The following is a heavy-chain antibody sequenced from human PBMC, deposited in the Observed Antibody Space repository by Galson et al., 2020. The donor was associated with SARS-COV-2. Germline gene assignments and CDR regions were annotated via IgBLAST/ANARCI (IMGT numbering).Heavy chain of an antibody. Sequence: GGSLRLPCAASGFTFSSYAMHWVRQAPGKGLEWVAVISYDGSNKYYADSVKGRFTISRDNSKNTLYLQMNSLRAEDTAVYYCARESVGDYFDYWGQGTLVTVSS. D-gene: IGHD2-15*01. V-gene: IGHV3-30*04. CDR1: GFTFSSYA. CDR3: ARESVGDYFDY. J-gene: IGHJ4*02. CDR2: ISYDGSNK.